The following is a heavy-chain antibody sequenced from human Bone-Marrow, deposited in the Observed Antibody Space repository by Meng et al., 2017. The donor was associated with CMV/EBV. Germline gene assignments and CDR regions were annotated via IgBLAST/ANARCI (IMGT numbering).Heavy chain of an antibody. V-gene: IGHV4-34*01. CDR1: GGSFTGYY. D-gene: IGHD6-13*01. Sequence: SETLSLTCAVYGGSFTGYYWSWIRQLPGKGREWIGEINHSGSTNYNPSLKSRVTISVDTSKTQFSLKLSSVTAADTAVYYCARVKPIAAATRDGMDVWGQGTTVTVSS. CDR2: INHSGST. CDR3: ARVKPIAAATRDGMDV. J-gene: IGHJ6*02.